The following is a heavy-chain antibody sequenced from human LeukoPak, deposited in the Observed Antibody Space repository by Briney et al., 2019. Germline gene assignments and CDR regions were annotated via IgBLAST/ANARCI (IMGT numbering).Heavy chain of an antibody. Sequence: ASVKVSCKASGYTFTGYYMHWVRQAPGQGLEWMGWINPNSGGTHYAQKFQGRVAMARDTSISTAYMELSRLTSDDTAMYYCARGSSTHDSSTYGFDSWGQGTLVTVSS. CDR3: ARGSSTHDSSTYGFDS. CDR1: GYTFTGYY. D-gene: IGHD3-22*01. J-gene: IGHJ5*01. V-gene: IGHV1-2*02. CDR2: INPNSGGT.